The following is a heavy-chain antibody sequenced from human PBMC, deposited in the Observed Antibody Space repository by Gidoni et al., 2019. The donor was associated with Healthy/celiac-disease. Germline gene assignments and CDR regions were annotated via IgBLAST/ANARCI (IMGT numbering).Heavy chain of an antibody. CDR2: IYYSGST. Sequence: QVQLQESGPGLVKPSETLSLTCTVSGGSISSYYWSWIRQPPGKGLEWIGYIYYSGSTNYNPSLKSRVTISVDTSKNQFSLKLSSVTAADTAVYYCARDGREGYYYYYGMDVWGQGTTVTVSS. V-gene: IGHV4-59*01. CDR3: ARDGREGYYYYYGMDV. CDR1: GGSISSYY. J-gene: IGHJ6*02.